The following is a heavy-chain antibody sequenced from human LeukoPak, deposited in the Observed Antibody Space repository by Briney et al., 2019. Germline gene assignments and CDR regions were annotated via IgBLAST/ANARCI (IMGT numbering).Heavy chain of an antibody. CDR2: MIPNSGNT. V-gene: IGHV1-8*03. J-gene: IGHJ4*02. CDR1: GYTFISYE. Sequence: ASVKVSCKASGYTFISYEINWVRQATGQGLEWMGWMIPNSGNTGYAQKFQGRVTFTRDTSINTAYMELSSLRSGDTAVYYCARGASRSFDFWGQGTLVTVSS. CDR3: ARGASRSFDF.